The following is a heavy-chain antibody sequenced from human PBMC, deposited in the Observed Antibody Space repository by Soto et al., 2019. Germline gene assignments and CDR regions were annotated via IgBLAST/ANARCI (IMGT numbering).Heavy chain of an antibody. Sequence: SETLSITCTVSGGSISSYYWSWIRQPPGKGLEWIGYIYYSGSTNYNPSLKSRVTISVDTSKNQFSLKLSSVTAADTAVYYCARTTVLTYYFDYWGQGTLVTVSS. D-gene: IGHD4-17*01. CDR1: GGSISSYY. CDR2: IYYSGST. J-gene: IGHJ4*02. V-gene: IGHV4-59*08. CDR3: ARTTVLTYYFDY.